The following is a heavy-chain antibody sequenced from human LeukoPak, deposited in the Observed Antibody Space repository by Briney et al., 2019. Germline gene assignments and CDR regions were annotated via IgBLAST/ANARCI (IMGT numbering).Heavy chain of an antibody. CDR3: TTTAGKYGSGSYYIYSSYYYGMDV. J-gene: IGHJ6*02. V-gene: IGHV3-15*01. CDR1: GFTFSNAW. D-gene: IGHD3-10*01. Sequence: PGGSLRLSCAASGFTFSNAWMSWVRQAPGKGLEWVGRIKSKTDGGTTDYAAPVKGRFTISRDDSKNTLYLQMNSLKTEDTAVYYCTTTAGKYGSGSYYIYSSYYYGMDVWGQGTTVTVSS. CDR2: IKSKTDGGTT.